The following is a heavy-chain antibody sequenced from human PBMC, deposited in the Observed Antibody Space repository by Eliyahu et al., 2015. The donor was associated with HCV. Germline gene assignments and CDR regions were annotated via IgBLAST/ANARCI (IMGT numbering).Heavy chain of an antibody. J-gene: IGHJ5*02. CDR3: ARGGSGWSNWFDP. Sequence: QVQLVQSGAEVKTPGASVKVSCKASGYTFTGXYMHWVRQAPGXGLEWMGRINPNSDGTNYAQNFQGRVTMTSXTSISTAYMELNRLRSDDTAIYYCARGGSGWSNWFDPWGQGTLVTVSS. CDR1: GYTFTGXY. CDR2: INPNSDGT. V-gene: IGHV1-2*06. D-gene: IGHD6-19*01.